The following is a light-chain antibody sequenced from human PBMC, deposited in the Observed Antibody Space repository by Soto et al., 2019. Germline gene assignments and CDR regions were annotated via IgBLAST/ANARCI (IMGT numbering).Light chain of an antibody. V-gene: IGKV1-27*01. CDR2: AAS. CDR3: QKYSGVPPT. J-gene: IGKJ5*01. Sequence: DIQMTQSPSSLSASVGDRVTITCRASQGIRNNLAWYQQKPGKVPKLLIYAASTLQSGVPSRFSGGGSGTDFTLTISSLQPEDVATYYCQKYSGVPPTFGQGTRLEIK. CDR1: QGIRNN.